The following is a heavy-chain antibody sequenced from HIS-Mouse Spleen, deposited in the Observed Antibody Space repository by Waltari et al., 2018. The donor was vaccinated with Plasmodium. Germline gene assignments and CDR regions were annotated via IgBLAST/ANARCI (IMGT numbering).Heavy chain of an antibody. J-gene: IGHJ4*02. CDR2: IYYSGST. CDR1: GGSISSSSYY. D-gene: IGHD3-16*01. V-gene: IGHV4-39*07. CDR3: ARGRGACFDY. Sequence: QLQLQESGPGLVKPSETLSLTCTVSGGSISSSSYYWGWIRQPPGKGLGWIGSIYYSGSTYYNPSCRGRVTRALDTSKNQFSVKRSAVTAAATAVYYCARGRGACFDYWGQGTLVTVSS.